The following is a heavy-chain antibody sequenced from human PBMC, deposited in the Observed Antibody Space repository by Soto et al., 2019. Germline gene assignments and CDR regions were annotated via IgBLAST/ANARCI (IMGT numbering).Heavy chain of an antibody. J-gene: IGHJ4*02. CDR1: GFTFSSYW. CDR2: IWCDGSNK. Sequence: PGGSLRLSCAASGFTFSSYWMHWVRQAPGKGLEWVARIWCDGSNKSYADSVKGRFTISRDNSKNTLFLQVNSLRAEDTAIYYCARAAYTSGYYYFDHWGQGTPVTVSS. V-gene: IGHV3-33*08. CDR3: ARAAYTSGYYYFDH. D-gene: IGHD6-19*01.